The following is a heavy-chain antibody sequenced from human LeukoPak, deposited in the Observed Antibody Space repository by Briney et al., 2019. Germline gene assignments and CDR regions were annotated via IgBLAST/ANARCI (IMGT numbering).Heavy chain of an antibody. CDR1: GGTFSSYA. Sequence: SVKVSCKASGGTFSSYAISWVRQAPGQGLEWMGGIIPIFGTANYAQKFQGRVTITADESTSTAFMELSSLRSEDTAVYYCARAPSGYYYDSSGVNDYWGQGTLVTVSS. V-gene: IGHV1-69*13. CDR2: IIPIFGTA. CDR3: ARAPSGYYYDSSGVNDY. J-gene: IGHJ4*02. D-gene: IGHD3-22*01.